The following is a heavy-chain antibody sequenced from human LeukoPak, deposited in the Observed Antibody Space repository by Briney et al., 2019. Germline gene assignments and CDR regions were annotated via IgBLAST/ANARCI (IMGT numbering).Heavy chain of an antibody. V-gene: IGHV1-8*01. CDR2: MNPNSGNT. D-gene: IGHD2-2*02. CDR1: GYTFTSYD. CDR3: ARGRSPAGIQGNWFDP. Sequence: ASVKVSCKASGYTFTSYDINWVRQATGQGLEWMGWMNPNSGNTGYAQKFQGRVTMTRNTSISTACMELSSLRSEDTAVYYCARGRSPAGIQGNWFDPWGQGTLVTVSS. J-gene: IGHJ5*02.